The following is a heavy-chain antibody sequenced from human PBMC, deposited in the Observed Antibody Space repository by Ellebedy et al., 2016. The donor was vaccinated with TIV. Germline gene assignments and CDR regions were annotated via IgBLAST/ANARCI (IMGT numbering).Heavy chain of an antibody. V-gene: IGHV4-59*01. CDR3: ATSYDSSGYYDDDAFDI. D-gene: IGHD3-22*01. CDR1: GGSISTYY. J-gene: IGHJ3*02. Sequence: MPSETLSLTCSVSGGSISTYYWSWIRQPPGKGLEWIGLLYYSGSTKYNPSLKSRVTMSVDTSKKQFSLNLSSVTAADTAVYYCATSYDSSGYYDDDAFDIWGQGTMVTVSS. CDR2: LYYSGST.